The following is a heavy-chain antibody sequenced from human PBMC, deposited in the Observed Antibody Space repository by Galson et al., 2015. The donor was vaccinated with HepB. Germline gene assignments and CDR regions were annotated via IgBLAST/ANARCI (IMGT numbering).Heavy chain of an antibody. D-gene: IGHD4-11*01. V-gene: IGHV3-9*01. CDR3: AKDIGGYSNSDDPFDI. J-gene: IGHJ3*02. Sequence: SLRLSCAASGFNFDDYAMHWVRQAPGKGLEWVSGISWNSDSIDYAHSVEGRFTISRDNAKNSLYLQMNRLRAEDTALYYCAKDIGGYSNSDDPFDIWGQGTMVTVSS. CDR2: ISWNSDSI. CDR1: GFNFDDYA.